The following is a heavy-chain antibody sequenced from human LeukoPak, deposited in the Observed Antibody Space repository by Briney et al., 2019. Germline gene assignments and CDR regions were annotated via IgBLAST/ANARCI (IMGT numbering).Heavy chain of an antibody. CDR2: IYTSGNT. V-gene: IGHV4-4*07. CDR1: GGSISSYY. Sequence: SATLSLTCTVSGGSISSYYWSWIRQPAGRGLESIGRIYTSGNTNYNPSLKSRVTMSVDASKKQFSLKLSSVTAADSAVYYCASSGYYGSGSYFEYWGQGTLVTVSS. D-gene: IGHD3-10*01. J-gene: IGHJ4*02. CDR3: ASSGYYGSGSYFEY.